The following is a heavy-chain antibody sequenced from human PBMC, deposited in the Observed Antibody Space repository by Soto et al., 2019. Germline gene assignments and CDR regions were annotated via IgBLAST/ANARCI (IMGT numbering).Heavy chain of an antibody. J-gene: IGHJ5*02. CDR1: GGAISGYY. Sequence: LSLTCTVSGGAISGYYWTWIRQPAGKGLEWIGRIYSSGSTKYNPSLKSRVTMSLDTSKNQFSLRLTSVTAADTAVYYCARGQRFSDWFDPWGQGTLVTVSS. CDR2: IYSSGST. V-gene: IGHV4-4*07. CDR3: ARGQRFSDWFDP. D-gene: IGHD3-3*01.